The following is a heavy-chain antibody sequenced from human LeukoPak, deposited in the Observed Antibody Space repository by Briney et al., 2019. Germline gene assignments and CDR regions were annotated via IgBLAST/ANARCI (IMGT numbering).Heavy chain of an antibody. V-gene: IGHV3-30*18. CDR1: GFTFSSYG. J-gene: IGHJ4*02. CDR2: ISYDGSNK. D-gene: IGHD3-22*01. CDR3: AKDRLDYYDSSGYFDY. Sequence: GRSLRLSCAASGFTFSSYGMHWVRQAPGKGLEWVAVISYDGSNKYYADSVKGRFTISRDNSKNTLYLQMNSLRAEDTAVYYCAKDRLDYYDSSGYFDYWGQGTLVTVSS.